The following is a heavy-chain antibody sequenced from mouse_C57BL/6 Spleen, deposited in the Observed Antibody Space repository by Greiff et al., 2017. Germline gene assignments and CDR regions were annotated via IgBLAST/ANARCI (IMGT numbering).Heavy chain of an antibody. CDR2: IDPANGNT. V-gene: IGHV14-3*01. J-gene: IGHJ3*01. CDR1: GFNINNNY. CDR3: AGDEPYSRGFAY. D-gene: IGHD1-1*01. Sequence: EVKLQESVAELVRPGASVKLSCTASGFNINNNYMHWVKQRPEQGLEWIGRIDPANGNTKYAQKFQGKATITADTSSNTAYLQLSSLTSEDTAVYYCAGDEPYSRGFAYWGQGTLVTVSA.